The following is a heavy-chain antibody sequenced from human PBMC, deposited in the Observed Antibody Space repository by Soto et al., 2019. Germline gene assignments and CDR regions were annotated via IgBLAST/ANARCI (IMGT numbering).Heavy chain of an antibody. V-gene: IGHV1-2*02. J-gene: IGHJ6*02. CDR2: INPNSGGT. Sequence: QVQLVQSGAEVKKPGASVKVSCKASGYTFTGYYMHWVRQAPGQGLEWMGWINPNSGGTNYAQKFQGRVTMTRDTSISTAYMELSRLRSDDTAVYYCARVLGYYYYYYGMDVWGQGTTVTVSS. CDR1: GYTFTGYY. CDR3: ARVLGYYYYYYGMDV.